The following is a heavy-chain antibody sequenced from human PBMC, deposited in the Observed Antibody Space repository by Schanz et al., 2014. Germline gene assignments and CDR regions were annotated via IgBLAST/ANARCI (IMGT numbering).Heavy chain of an antibody. CDR1: GYSLIHLT. Sequence: QVQLVQSGGEVKKPGASVKVSCKVSGYSLIHLTLYWVRQAHGKGLEWLGGFERVDSEPIYAPRFQGRVTMTKDSSTDTAYLEVTGLRSEDTAIYFCSTSGEDLEPTPNYWGQGTRITVSS. V-gene: IGHV1-24*01. J-gene: IGHJ4*02. D-gene: IGHD1-26*01. CDR3: STSGEDLEPTPNY. CDR2: FERVDSEP.